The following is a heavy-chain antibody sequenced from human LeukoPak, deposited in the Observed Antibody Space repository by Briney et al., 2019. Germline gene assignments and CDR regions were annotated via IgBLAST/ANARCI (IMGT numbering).Heavy chain of an antibody. CDR2: ISYDGSNK. CDR3: AASGGSSGWGLAY. CDR1: GFTFSSYA. Sequence: GGSLRLSCAASGFTFSSYAMHWVRQAPGKGLEWVAVISYDGSNKYYADSVKGRFTISRDNSKNTLYLQMNSLRAEDTAVYYCAASGGSSGWGLAYWGQGTLVTVSS. V-gene: IGHV3-30-3*01. J-gene: IGHJ4*02. D-gene: IGHD6-19*01.